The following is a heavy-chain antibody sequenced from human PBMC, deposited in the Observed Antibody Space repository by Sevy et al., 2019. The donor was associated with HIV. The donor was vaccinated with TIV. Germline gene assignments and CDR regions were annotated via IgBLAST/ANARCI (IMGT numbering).Heavy chain of an antibody. Sequence: GGSLRLSCAASGFTFSSYSMNWVRQAPGKGLEWVSSISSSSSYIYYADSMKGRFTISRDNAKNSLYLQMNSLRAEDTAVYYCARDTIVGATTYYYGMDVWGQGTTVTVSS. V-gene: IGHV3-21*01. CDR3: ARDTIVGATTYYYGMDV. D-gene: IGHD1-26*01. CDR2: ISSSSSYI. J-gene: IGHJ6*02. CDR1: GFTFSSYS.